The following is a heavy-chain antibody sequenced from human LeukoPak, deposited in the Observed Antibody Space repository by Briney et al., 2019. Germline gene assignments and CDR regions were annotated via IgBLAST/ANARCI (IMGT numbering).Heavy chain of an antibody. Sequence: SETLFLTCTVSGGSISSYYWSWIRQPPGKGLEWIGYIYTSGSTNYNPSLKSRVTISVDTSKNQFSLKLSSVTAADTAVYYCASQVGATTSPFDYWGQGTLVTVSS. J-gene: IGHJ4*02. CDR1: GGSISSYY. CDR3: ASQVGATTSPFDY. V-gene: IGHV4-4*09. D-gene: IGHD1-26*01. CDR2: IYTSGST.